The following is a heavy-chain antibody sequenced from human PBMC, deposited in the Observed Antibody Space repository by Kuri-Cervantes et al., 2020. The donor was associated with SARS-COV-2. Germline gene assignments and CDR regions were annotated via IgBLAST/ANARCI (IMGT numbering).Heavy chain of an antibody. CDR1: GGTFSSYA. Sequence: ASVKVSCKASGGTFSSYAISWVRQAPGQGLEWMGWISAYNGNTNYAQKLQGRVTMTTDTSTSTAYMELRSLRSDDTAVYYCARGVPKASYYYDSSGYYDDAFDIWGQGTMVTVSS. CDR2: ISAYNGNT. V-gene: IGHV1-18*01. J-gene: IGHJ3*02. CDR3: ARGVPKASYYYDSSGYYDDAFDI. D-gene: IGHD3-22*01.